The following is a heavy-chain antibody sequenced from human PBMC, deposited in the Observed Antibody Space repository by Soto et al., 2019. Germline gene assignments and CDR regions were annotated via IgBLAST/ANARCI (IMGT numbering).Heavy chain of an antibody. CDR3: ARGTGDFDY. CDR1: GFPFSGYG. J-gene: IGHJ4*02. D-gene: IGHD7-27*01. CDR2: LWHDGTNK. V-gene: IGHV3-33*01. Sequence: QVQLVESGGGVVQPGTSLRLSCAASGFPFSGYGMHWVRQAPGKGLEWVAGLWHDGTNKYYADSLKGRFTISRDNSENTLYLQMNNLRAEDTAVYFCARGTGDFDYWGQGTLVTVSS.